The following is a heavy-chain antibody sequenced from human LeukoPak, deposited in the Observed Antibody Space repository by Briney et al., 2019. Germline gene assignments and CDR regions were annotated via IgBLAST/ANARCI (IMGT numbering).Heavy chain of an antibody. Sequence: PSETLSLTCAVSGYSISSGHYWGWIRQPPGRGLEWIGSIYHSGSAYYNPSLKSRVTISVDTSTNQFSLRLSSVTAADTAIYYCARRYGRTSSYYGSGSYHFDYWGQGTLVTVSS. D-gene: IGHD3-10*01. V-gene: IGHV4-38-2*01. CDR3: ARRYGRTSSYYGSGSYHFDY. J-gene: IGHJ4*02. CDR2: IYHSGSA. CDR1: GYSISSGHY.